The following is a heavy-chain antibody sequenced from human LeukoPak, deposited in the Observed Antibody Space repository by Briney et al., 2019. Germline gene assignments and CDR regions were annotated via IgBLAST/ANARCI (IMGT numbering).Heavy chain of an antibody. J-gene: IGHJ4*02. CDR1: GFTFSSYT. D-gene: IGHD3-9*01. CDR3: ARDRDWAFDF. V-gene: IGHV3-48*02. Sequence: GGSLRLSCAASGFTFSSYTMNWVRQAPGKGLEWLSFISSDGVTMSHADSVKGRFSISRDNVKNSLYRQVSSLRDEDTAVYYCARDRDWAFDFWGQGTLVTVSS. CDR2: ISSDGVTM.